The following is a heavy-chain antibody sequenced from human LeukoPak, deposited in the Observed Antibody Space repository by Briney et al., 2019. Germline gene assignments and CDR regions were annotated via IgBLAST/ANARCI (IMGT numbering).Heavy chain of an antibody. D-gene: IGHD2-2*01. J-gene: IGHJ6*02. V-gene: IGHV3-30*18. CDR3: AKGRSITPYGMDV. Sequence: GWSLRLSCAASGFTFSSYGMHWVRQAPGKGLEWVAVISYDGSNKYYADSVKGRFTISRDKSKNTLDLQMNSLRAEDTAVYYCAKGRSITPYGMDVWGQGTTVTVSS. CDR1: GFTFSSYG. CDR2: ISYDGSNK.